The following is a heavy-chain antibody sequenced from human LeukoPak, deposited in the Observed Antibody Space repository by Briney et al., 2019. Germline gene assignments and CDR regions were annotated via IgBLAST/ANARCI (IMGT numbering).Heavy chain of an antibody. D-gene: IGHD2-15*01. Sequence: PGGSLRLSCAASGFTFNTYAMNWVRQAPGKGLEWVSTIGIGGGTFYADSVKGRFTISRDNSKSTVYLQMNSLRVDDTALYYCARGGGRDYWGQGTLVTASS. CDR1: GFTFNTYA. CDR3: ARGGGRDY. V-gene: IGHV3-23*01. J-gene: IGHJ4*02. CDR2: IGIGGGT.